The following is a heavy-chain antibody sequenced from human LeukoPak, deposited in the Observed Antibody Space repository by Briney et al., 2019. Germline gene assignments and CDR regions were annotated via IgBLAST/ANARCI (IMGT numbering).Heavy chain of an antibody. CDR1: GYSISSGYY. Sequence: SETLFLSCTVSGYSISSGYYWGWIRQSPGMGLEGIGNIYHSGTTYYNPSLKSRATISVDTSKNQFSLKLSSVTAADTAVYYCARVTHYYDSGSYPYWGQGTLVIVSS. J-gene: IGHJ4*02. CDR3: ARVTHYYDSGSYPY. V-gene: IGHV4-38-2*02. CDR2: IYHSGTT. D-gene: IGHD3-10*01.